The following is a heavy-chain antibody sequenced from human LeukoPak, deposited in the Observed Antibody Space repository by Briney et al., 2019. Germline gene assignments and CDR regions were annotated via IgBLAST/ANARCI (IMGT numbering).Heavy chain of an antibody. D-gene: IGHD2-8*02. Sequence: KPSETLSLTCAVYGGSFSGYYWSWIRQPPGKGLEWIGEINHSGSTNYNPSLKSRVTISVDTSKNQFSLKLSSVTAADTAVYYCAFSSGPFDYWGQGTLVTVSS. CDR1: GGSFSGYY. CDR3: AFSSGPFDY. J-gene: IGHJ4*02. CDR2: INHSGST. V-gene: IGHV4-34*01.